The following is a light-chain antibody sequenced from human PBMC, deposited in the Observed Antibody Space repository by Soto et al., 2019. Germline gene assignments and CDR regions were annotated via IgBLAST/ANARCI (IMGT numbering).Light chain of an antibody. Sequence: EVMLTQSPGTLSLSPGERATLSCRASQSVSSNYLAWYQQKSGQAPRLLIYGASNRATGIPDRFSGSGSGTDFTLTIRRLETEDFEVYYCQQYDTSPRTFGQGTKVEFK. CDR1: QSVSSNY. CDR2: GAS. CDR3: QQYDTSPRT. V-gene: IGKV3-20*01. J-gene: IGKJ1*01.